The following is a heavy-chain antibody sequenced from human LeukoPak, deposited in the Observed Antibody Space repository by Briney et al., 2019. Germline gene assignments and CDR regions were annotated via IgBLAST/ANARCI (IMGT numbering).Heavy chain of an antibody. V-gene: IGHV3-7*01. Sequence: GGSLRLSCVASGFTFSSYWMTWVRQAPGKGLEWLANIKEDGSIQYYLDSVRGRFTISIDNAKTSVYLQLNSLRADDTAVYYCARDVWTGVAVSDYWGQGTLVTVSS. CDR3: ARDVWTGVAVSDY. CDR2: IKEDGSIQ. D-gene: IGHD6-19*01. CDR1: GFTFSSYW. J-gene: IGHJ4*02.